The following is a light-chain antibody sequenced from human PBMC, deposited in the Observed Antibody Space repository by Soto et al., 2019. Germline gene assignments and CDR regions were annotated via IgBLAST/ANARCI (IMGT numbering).Light chain of an antibody. CDR1: SGDIGGYNY. V-gene: IGLV2-8*01. CDR2: EVS. CDR3: SSYVGTNTLV. Sequence: QSALTQPPSASGSPGQSVTISCTGTSGDIGGYNYVSWYQQHPGKAPKLLIYEVSKRPSGVPDRFSGSKSGNTASLTVSGPQAEDEADYSCSSYVGTNTLVFGGGTKLTVL. J-gene: IGLJ3*02.